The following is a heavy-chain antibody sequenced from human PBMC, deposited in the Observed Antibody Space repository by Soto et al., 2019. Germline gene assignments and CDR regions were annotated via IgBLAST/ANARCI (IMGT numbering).Heavy chain of an antibody. CDR2: IDYSGST. CDR3: ARVAMYSFSWYLRYSNGMDV. Sequence: SETLSLTCTVSGGCISSYYWSWIRQPPGKGLEWIGYIDYSGSTNYNPSLKSRVTISVDTSKNQFSLKLSSVTAADTAVYYCARVAMYSFSWYLRYSNGMDVCDTGPTVTVFS. CDR1: GGCISSYY. V-gene: IGHV4-59*01. D-gene: IGHD6-13*01. J-gene: IGHJ6*04.